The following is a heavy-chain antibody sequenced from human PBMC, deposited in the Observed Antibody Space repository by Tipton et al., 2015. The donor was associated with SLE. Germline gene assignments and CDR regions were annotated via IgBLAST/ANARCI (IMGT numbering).Heavy chain of an antibody. D-gene: IGHD3-10*01. J-gene: IGHJ4*02. Sequence: QVQLVQSGPGVKKPGASVKVSCKASGYTFTSYGISWVRQAPGQGLEWMGWISAYNGNTNYAQKLQGRVTMTTDTSTSTAYTELRSLRSDDTAVYYCARDSRLWFRELLSWGQGTLVTVSS. CDR1: GYTFTSYG. CDR3: ARDSRLWFRELLS. V-gene: IGHV1-18*01. CDR2: ISAYNGNT.